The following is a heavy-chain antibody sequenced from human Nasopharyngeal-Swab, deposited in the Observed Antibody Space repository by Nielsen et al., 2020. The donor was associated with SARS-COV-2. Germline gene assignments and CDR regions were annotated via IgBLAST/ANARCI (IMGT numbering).Heavy chain of an antibody. CDR1: GLTGSDYY. CDR2: ISSSGSTI. J-gene: IGHJ4*02. V-gene: IGHV3-11*04. D-gene: IGHD4-17*01. CDR3: ARSNGDDYGDPQESYYFDY. Sequence: GGALRLACAACGLTGSDYYMSWIRQAPGKRLEWVSYISSSGSTIYYADSVKGRFTISRDNAKNSLYLQMNSLRAEDTAVYYCARSNGDDYGDPQESYYFDYWGQGTLVTVSS.